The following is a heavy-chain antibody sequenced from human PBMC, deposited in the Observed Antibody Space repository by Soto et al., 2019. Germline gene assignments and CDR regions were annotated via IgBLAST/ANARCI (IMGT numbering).Heavy chain of an antibody. J-gene: IGHJ4*02. CDR2: INHSGST. CDR1: GGSFSGYY. V-gene: IGHV4-34*01. Sequence: PSETLSLTCAVYGGSFSGYYWSWIRQPPGKGLEWIGEINHSGSTNYNPSLKSRVTISVDTSKNQFSLKLSSVTAADTAVYYCARADILTGYYTRQLDYWGQGTLVTVSS. CDR3: ARADILTGYYTRQLDY. D-gene: IGHD3-9*01.